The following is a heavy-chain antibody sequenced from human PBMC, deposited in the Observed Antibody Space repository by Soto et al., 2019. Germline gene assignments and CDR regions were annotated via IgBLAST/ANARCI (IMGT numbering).Heavy chain of an antibody. J-gene: IGHJ4*02. CDR1: GGSVTSDEDY. V-gene: IGHV4-30-4*01. CDR3: ATESGSTYGYFDH. D-gene: IGHD5-18*01. CDR2: ISNSGST. Sequence: SETLSLTCTVSGGSVTSDEDYWTWIRQSPGKGLEWIGYISNSGSTGYNPSLKTRLSMSVDRSKNQFTLRLTSVTAADTAVYFCATESGSTYGYFDHWGQGTLVTVSS.